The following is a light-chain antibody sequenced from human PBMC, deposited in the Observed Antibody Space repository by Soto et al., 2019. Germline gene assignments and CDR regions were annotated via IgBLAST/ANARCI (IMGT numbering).Light chain of an antibody. Sequence: EIVLTQSPATLSLSPGDRATLSCRASQSVYSYLAWYQQKPGQAPRLLIYDASNRATDIPARFRGSGSGTDFTLPISSLEPEDFAVYYCQQRSNWPITFGQGTRLEIK. CDR1: QSVYSY. V-gene: IGKV3-11*01. CDR2: DAS. J-gene: IGKJ5*01. CDR3: QQRSNWPIT.